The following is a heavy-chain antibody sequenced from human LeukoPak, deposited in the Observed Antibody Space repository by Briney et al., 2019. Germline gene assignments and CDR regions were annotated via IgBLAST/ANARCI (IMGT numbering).Heavy chain of an antibody. CDR2: INPDGSEK. J-gene: IGHJ4*02. Sequence: GGSLRLSCEVSGFTFRTSWMTWVRQDPGRGLERVAIINPDGSEKYYLESLKGRITISRDNAENSVHLQMNSLKAEDTAIYYCARDRAYSAFDYWGQGTLVTVSS. CDR1: GFTFRTSW. CDR3: ARDRAYSAFDY. V-gene: IGHV3-7*03. D-gene: IGHD1-26*01.